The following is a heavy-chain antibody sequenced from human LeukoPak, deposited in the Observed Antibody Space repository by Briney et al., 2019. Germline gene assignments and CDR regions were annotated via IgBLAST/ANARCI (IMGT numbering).Heavy chain of an antibody. CDR3: ATNLWSRGGDYWYFDL. J-gene: IGHJ2*01. Sequence: SVKVSCKAYGGTFSTSAISWVRQAPGQGLEWMGGIVPIFATANYAQKFQGRVTITADESTSTAYMDPRSLRSEDTALYYCATNLWSRGGDYWYFDLWGRGTLVTVSS. CDR2: IVPIFATA. D-gene: IGHD3-10*01. CDR1: GGTFSTSA. V-gene: IGHV1-69*13.